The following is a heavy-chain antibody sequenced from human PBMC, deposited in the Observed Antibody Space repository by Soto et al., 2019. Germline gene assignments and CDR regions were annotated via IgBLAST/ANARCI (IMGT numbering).Heavy chain of an antibody. Sequence: QVQLVESGGGVVQPGRSLRLSCAASGFTFSKYGMHWVRQAPGKGLEWVAVILDDGSDQKYGDSVRGRFTISRDNSKNTLYLQINSLRVEDMAVYYCARDDDRPDNGLDMWGQGTMVTVSS. V-gene: IGHV3-33*05. CDR3: ARDDDRPDNGLDM. J-gene: IGHJ3*02. CDR2: ILDDGSDQ. CDR1: GFTFSKYG. D-gene: IGHD2-8*01.